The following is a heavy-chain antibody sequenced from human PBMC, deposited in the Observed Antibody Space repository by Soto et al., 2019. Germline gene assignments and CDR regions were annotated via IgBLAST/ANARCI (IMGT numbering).Heavy chain of an antibody. CDR1: GYTFTGYY. J-gene: IGHJ4*02. D-gene: IGHD3-10*01. CDR3: ARAITMIRGVIIGGSGY. Sequence: ASVKVSCKASGYTFTGYYMHWVRQAPGQGLEWMGIINPSGGSTSYAQKFQGRVTMTRDTSTSTVYMELSSLRSEDTAVYYCARAITMIRGVIIGGSGYWGQGTLVTVSS. V-gene: IGHV1-46*01. CDR2: INPSGGST.